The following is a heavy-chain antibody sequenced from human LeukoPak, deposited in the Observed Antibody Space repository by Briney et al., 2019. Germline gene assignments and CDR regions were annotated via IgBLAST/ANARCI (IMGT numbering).Heavy chain of an antibody. CDR1: GFTFSSYR. V-gene: IGHV3-30*03. J-gene: IGHJ4*02. CDR3: AGSDDGDY. Sequence: GGSLRLYCAASGFTFSSYRMHWARQAPGKGLEWVALISYDGSNKYYADSVKGRFTISRDNSKNTLYLQMNSLRAEDAAVYYWAGSDDGDYWGQGTLVTVSS. D-gene: IGHD1-1*01. CDR2: ISYDGSNK.